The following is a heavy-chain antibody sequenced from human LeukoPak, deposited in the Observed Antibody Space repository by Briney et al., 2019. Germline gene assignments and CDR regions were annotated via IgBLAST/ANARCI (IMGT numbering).Heavy chain of an antibody. J-gene: IGHJ4*02. CDR3: ATTPPKTYDSSGSAATFDY. CDR2: FDPEDGET. V-gene: IGHV1-24*01. Sequence: ASVKVSCKVSGYTLTELSMHWVRQAPGKGLEWMGGFDPEDGETIDAQKFQGRVTMTEDTSTDTAYMELSSLRSEDTAVYYCATTPPKTYDSSGSAATFDYWGQGTLVTVSS. D-gene: IGHD3-22*01. CDR1: GYTLTELS.